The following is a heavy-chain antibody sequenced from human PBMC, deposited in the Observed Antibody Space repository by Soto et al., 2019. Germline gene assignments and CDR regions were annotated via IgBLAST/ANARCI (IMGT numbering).Heavy chain of an antibody. CDR1: GFTFSSYW. CDR3: ARERSYDSSVYHFTFDY. J-gene: IGHJ4*02. D-gene: IGHD3-22*01. V-gene: IGHV3-7*01. Sequence: EVQLVESGGGLVQPGGSLRLSCAASGFTFSSYWMSWVRQAPGKGLEWVANIKQDGSEKYYVGSVKGRFTISRDNAKNSLYLQMNSLRAEDTAVYYCARERSYDSSVYHFTFDYWGQGTLVTVSS. CDR2: IKQDGSEK.